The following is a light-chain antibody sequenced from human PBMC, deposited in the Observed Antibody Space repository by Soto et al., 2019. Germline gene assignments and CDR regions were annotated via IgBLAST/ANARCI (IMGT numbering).Light chain of an antibody. J-gene: IGKJ1*01. CDR1: QGIGIY. Sequence: DIQMTQSPSAMSASVGDRVTITCRASQGIGIYLAWLHQKPGQVPKRLIYTGSSLQSGVPSRFSGSGAGTEFNLTIRSLQPEDFATYYCLQHSEYPRTFGQGTKVEI. CDR2: TGS. CDR3: LQHSEYPRT. V-gene: IGKV1-17*03.